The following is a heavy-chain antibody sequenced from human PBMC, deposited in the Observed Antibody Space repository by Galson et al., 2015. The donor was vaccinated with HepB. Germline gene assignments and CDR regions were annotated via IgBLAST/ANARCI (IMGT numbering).Heavy chain of an antibody. J-gene: IGHJ6*02. CDR1: GFTFSSYA. Sequence: LRLSCAASGFTFSSYAMHWVRQAPGKGLEWVAVISYDGSNKYYADSVKGRFTISGDNSKNTPYLQMNSLRAEDTAVYYCARDRGLGYCSSTSCLYYYGMDVWGQGTTVTVSS. CDR3: ARDRGLGYCSSTSCLYYYGMDV. V-gene: IGHV3-30-3*01. CDR2: ISYDGSNK. D-gene: IGHD2-2*01.